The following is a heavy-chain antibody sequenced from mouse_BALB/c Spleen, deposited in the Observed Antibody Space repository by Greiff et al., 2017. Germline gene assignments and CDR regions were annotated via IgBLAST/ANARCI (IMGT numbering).Heavy chain of an antibody. CDR1: GFSLTSYG. Sequence: VQGVESGPGLVAPSQSLSITCTVSGFSLTSYGVHWVRQPPGKGLEWLGVIWAGGSTNYNSALMSRLSISKDNSKSQVFLKMNSLQTDDTAMYYCASSNWDYWYFDVWGAGTTVTVSS. V-gene: IGHV2-9*02. CDR3: ASSNWDYWYFDV. D-gene: IGHD4-1*01. J-gene: IGHJ1*01. CDR2: IWAGGST.